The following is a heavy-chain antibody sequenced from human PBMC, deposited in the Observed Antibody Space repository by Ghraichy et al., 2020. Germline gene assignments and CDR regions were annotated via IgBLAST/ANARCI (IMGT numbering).Heavy chain of an antibody. CDR1: GGSFSGYY. Sequence: SETLSLTCAVYGGSFSGYYWSWIRQPPGKGLEWIGEINHSGSTNYNPSLKSRVTISVDTSKNQFSLKLSSVTAADTAVYYCARVTTMIVVDTGGVFDPWGQGTLVTVSS. D-gene: IGHD3-22*01. CDR3: ARVTTMIVVDTGGVFDP. J-gene: IGHJ5*02. V-gene: IGHV4-34*01. CDR2: INHSGST.